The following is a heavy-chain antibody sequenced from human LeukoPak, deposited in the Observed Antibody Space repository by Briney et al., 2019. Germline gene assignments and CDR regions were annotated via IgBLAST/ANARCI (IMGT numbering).Heavy chain of an antibody. CDR2: ISGSGGST. CDR1: GFTFGDYA. Sequence: PGGSLRLSCTASGFTFGDYAMSWVRQAPGKGLEWVSAISGSGGSTYYADSVKGWFTISRDNSKNTLYLQMNSLRAEDTAVYYCAKDRYRGPGYYYYGMDVWGQGTTVTVSS. V-gene: IGHV3-23*01. CDR3: AKDRYRGPGYYYYGMDV. D-gene: IGHD2-2*02. J-gene: IGHJ6*02.